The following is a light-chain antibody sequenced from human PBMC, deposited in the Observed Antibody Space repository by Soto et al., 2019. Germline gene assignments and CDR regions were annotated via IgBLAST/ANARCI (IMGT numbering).Light chain of an antibody. CDR1: SGSIASNF. V-gene: IGLV6-57*01. CDR2: QDN. Sequence: NLMLTQPHSVSESPGKTVTISCTRSSGSIASNFVQWSQQRPGSSPTTVIYQDNQRPSGVPHRFSGSIDRSSNSASLTISGLRTEDEADYYCQSYDESSHVFGTGTKVTVL. J-gene: IGLJ1*01. CDR3: QSYDESSHV.